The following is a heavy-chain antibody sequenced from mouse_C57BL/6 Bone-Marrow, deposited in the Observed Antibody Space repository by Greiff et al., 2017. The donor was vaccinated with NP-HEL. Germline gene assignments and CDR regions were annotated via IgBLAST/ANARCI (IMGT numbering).Heavy chain of an antibody. CDR2: IDPASGNT. CDR1: GFNIKNTY. Sequence: EVKLQESVAELVRPGASVKLSCTASGFNIKNTYMHWVKQRPEQGLEWIGRIDPASGNTKYAPTFQGKATITADTSSNTADLQLSSLTSEDTAIYYCARGWTYGSSFSFAYWGQGTLVTVSA. D-gene: IGHD1-1*01. V-gene: IGHV14-3*01. J-gene: IGHJ3*01. CDR3: ARGWTYGSSFSFAY.